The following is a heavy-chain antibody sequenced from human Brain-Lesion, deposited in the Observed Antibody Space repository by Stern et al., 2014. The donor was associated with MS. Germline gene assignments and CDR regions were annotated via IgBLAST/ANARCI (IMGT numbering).Heavy chain of an antibody. Sequence: EVQLVESGGDLVQPGGSLRLSCTASGFTFSTYWMHWVRQAPGKGLGWVSRINGDGSRTSYADSVKGRFNISRDNAKNTLYVQMNSLRVEDTAVYYCARAHVDTWDWFDPWGQGTLVTVSS. J-gene: IGHJ5*02. CDR3: ARAHVDTWDWFDP. CDR2: INGDGSRT. V-gene: IGHV3-74*02. CDR1: GFTFSTYW. D-gene: IGHD5-18*01.